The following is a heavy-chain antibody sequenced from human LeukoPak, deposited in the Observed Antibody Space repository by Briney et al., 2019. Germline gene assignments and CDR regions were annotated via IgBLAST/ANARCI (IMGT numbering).Heavy chain of an antibody. V-gene: IGHV1-2*04. CDR1: GYTFTGYY. D-gene: IGHD1-20*01. CDR3: ARGGITGTTRGPTRLNDAFDI. J-gene: IGHJ3*02. CDR2: INPNSGGT. Sequence: ASVKVSCKASGYTFTGYYMHWVRQAPGQGLEWMGWINPNSGGTNYAQKFQGWVTMTRDTSISTAYMELSRLRSDDTAVYYCARGGITGTTRGPTRLNDAFDIWGQGTMGTVSS.